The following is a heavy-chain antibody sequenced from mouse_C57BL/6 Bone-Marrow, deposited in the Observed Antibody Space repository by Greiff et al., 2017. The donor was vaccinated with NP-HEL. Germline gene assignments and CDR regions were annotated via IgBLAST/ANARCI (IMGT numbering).Heavy chain of an antibody. CDR3: ARDGEDYYGSHFDY. J-gene: IGHJ2*01. V-gene: IGHV5-4*01. CDR1: GFTFCSYA. D-gene: IGHD1-1*01. CDR2: ISDGGSYT. Sequence: EVKLVESGGGLVKPGGSLKLSCAASGFTFCSYAMSWVRQTPEKRLEWVATISDGGSYTYYPDNVKGRFTISRDNAKNNLYLQMSHLKSEDTAMYYCARDGEDYYGSHFDYWGQGTTLTVSS.